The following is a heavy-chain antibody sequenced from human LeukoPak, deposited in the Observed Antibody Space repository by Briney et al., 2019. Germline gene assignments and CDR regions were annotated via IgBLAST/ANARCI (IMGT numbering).Heavy chain of an antibody. Sequence: SETLSLTCTVSGGSISSYYWSWIRQPPGKGLEWIGYIYYSGSANYNPSLKSRVTISGDTSKNQFSLKLRSVTAADTAMYYCASRNYYDSSGYSDAFDIWGQGTMVTVSS. V-gene: IGHV4-59*01. CDR3: ASRNYYDSSGYSDAFDI. CDR1: GGSISSYY. D-gene: IGHD3-22*01. CDR2: IYYSGSA. J-gene: IGHJ3*02.